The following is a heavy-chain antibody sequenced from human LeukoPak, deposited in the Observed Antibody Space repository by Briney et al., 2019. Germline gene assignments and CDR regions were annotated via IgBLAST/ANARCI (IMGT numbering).Heavy chain of an antibody. CDR2: IHTSGST. CDR1: GDSISNYY. Sequence: PSETLSLTCTVSGDSISNYYWSWIRQTPGKGLEWIGYIHTSGSTYYNPSLKSRVTISVDTSKNQFSLKLSPVTAADTAVYFCARGYYDTSAYSNPFDFWGQGTLVTVSS. D-gene: IGHD3-22*01. V-gene: IGHV4-4*09. CDR3: ARGYYDTSAYSNPFDF. J-gene: IGHJ4*02.